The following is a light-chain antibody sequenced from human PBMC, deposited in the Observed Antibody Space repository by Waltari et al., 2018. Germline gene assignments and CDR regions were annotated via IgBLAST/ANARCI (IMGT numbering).Light chain of an antibody. CDR2: DVY. CDR3: CSYAGSYTYV. Sequence: QSALTQPRSVSGSPGQSVTISCTGTSSNVGTYKYVSWYQQHPGKAPRLIIYDVYKRPAGVPVRFSGSKSGNTASLTIAGLQAEDEADYYCCSYAGSYTYVFGSVTEVTVL. CDR1: SSNVGTYKY. V-gene: IGLV2-11*01. J-gene: IGLJ1*01.